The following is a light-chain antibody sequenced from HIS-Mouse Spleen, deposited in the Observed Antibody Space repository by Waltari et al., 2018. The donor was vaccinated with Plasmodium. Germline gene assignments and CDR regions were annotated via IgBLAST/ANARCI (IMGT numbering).Light chain of an antibody. CDR2: EVS. J-gene: IGLJ1*01. CDR1: SSDVGGYKD. Sequence: QSALTQPASVSGSPGQSITISCTGTSSDVGGYKDVSWYQQHPGKAPKLIIYEVSNRPSGVSNRFSGSKSCNTASLTISGLQAEDEADYYCSSYTSSSILYVFGTGTKVTVL. V-gene: IGLV2-14*01. CDR3: SSYTSSSILYV.